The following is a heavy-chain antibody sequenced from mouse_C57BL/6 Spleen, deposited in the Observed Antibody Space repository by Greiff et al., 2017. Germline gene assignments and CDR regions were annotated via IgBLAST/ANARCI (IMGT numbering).Heavy chain of an antibody. CDR3: TGEAWYFDV. CDR1: GFTFSNYW. CDR2: IRLKSDNYAT. Sequence: EVKLMESGGGLVQPGGSMKLSCVASGFTFSNYWMNWVRQSPEKGLEWVAQIRLKSDNYATHYAESVKGRFTISRDDSKSSVYLQMNNLRAEDTGIYYCTGEAWYFDVWGTGTTVTVSS. V-gene: IGHV6-3*01. J-gene: IGHJ1*03.